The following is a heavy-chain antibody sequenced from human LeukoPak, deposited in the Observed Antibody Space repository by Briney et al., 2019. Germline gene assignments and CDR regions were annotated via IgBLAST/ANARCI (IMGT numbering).Heavy chain of an antibody. V-gene: IGHV3-74*01. J-gene: IGHJ6*02. Sequence: GGSLRLSCAASGFTFSSYWMPWVRQAPGKGLVWVSRINSDGSSTSYADSVKGRFTISRDNAKNTLYLQMNSLRAEDTAVYYCAGGDLLEWLLSYGMDVWGQGTTVTVSS. CDR2: INSDGSST. CDR3: AGGDLLEWLLSYGMDV. D-gene: IGHD3-3*01. CDR1: GFTFSSYW.